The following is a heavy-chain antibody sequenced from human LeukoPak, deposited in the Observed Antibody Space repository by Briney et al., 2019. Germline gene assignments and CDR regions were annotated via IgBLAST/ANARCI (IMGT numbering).Heavy chain of an antibody. CDR1: GYAITSGGFS. CDR2: IYDRGPA. J-gene: IGHJ5*01. D-gene: IGHD3-10*01. Sequence: SETLSLTCTVSGYAITSGGFSWNWIRQPPGKGLEWIGCIYDRGPAYYNPSLKSRFTISVDRPKNQFFLNVTSLTATDTAVYYCARSRQASGLFNSWGQGTLVVVSS. CDR3: ARSRQASGLFNS. V-gene: IGHV4-30-2*01.